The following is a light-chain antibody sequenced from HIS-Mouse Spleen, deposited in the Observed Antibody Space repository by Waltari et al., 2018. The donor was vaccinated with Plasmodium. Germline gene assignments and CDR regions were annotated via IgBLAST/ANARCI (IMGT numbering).Light chain of an antibody. CDR2: EVR. CDR1: SSDVGGYNY. V-gene: IGLV2-8*01. CDR3: SSYAGSNNLCV. J-gene: IGLJ1*01. Sequence: QSALTQPPSASGSPGQSVTISCPGTSSDVGGYNYVSCYQQHPGQAPKLMIYEVRKRPSGVPERVSRSKAGNTAARTGSGRQAEEEAEYYRSSYAGSNNLCVFGTGTKVTVL.